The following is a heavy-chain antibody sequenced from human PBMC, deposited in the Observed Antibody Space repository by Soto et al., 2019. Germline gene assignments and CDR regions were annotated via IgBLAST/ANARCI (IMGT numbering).Heavy chain of an antibody. D-gene: IGHD2-2*01. CDR3: ARASSSTSGAIDY. J-gene: IGHJ4*02. CDR2: IKEDGSEK. V-gene: IGHV3-7*04. Sequence: EVQLVESGGGLVQPGGSLRLSCAASAFTFRNYWMSWVRQAPGKGLECVTKIKEDGSEKYYVDSVKGRFTISRDNAKNSVYLQMNSRSVEDTAMYYCARASSSTSGAIDYWGQGTRVTVSS. CDR1: AFTFRNYW.